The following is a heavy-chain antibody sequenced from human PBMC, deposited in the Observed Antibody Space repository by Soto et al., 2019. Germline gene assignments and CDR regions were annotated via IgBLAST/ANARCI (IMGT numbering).Heavy chain of an antibody. V-gene: IGHV3-21*01. CDR3: AREVSKYSGYDFDY. CDR2: ISSSSSYI. Sequence: EVQLVESGGGLVKPGGSLRLSCAASGFTFSSYSMNWVRQAPGKGLEWVSSISSSSSYIYYADAVKGRFTISRDNAKNPLYQKMNSLRAEDTAVYYCAREVSKYSGYDFDYWGQGTLVTVSS. CDR1: GFTFSSYS. D-gene: IGHD5-12*01. J-gene: IGHJ4*02.